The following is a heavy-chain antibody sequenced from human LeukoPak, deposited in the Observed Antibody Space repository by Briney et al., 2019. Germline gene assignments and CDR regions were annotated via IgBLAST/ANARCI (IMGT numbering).Heavy chain of an antibody. Sequence: ASVTVSCTASGFTFTSSAMQWVRQARGQRLEWIGWIVVGSGNTNYAQKFQERVTITRDMSTSTAYMELSSLRSEDTAVYYCAADPAHYYDSSGEAFDIWGQGTMVTVSS. D-gene: IGHD3-22*01. J-gene: IGHJ3*02. CDR3: AADPAHYYDSSGEAFDI. CDR1: GFTFTSSA. CDR2: IVVGSGNT. V-gene: IGHV1-58*02.